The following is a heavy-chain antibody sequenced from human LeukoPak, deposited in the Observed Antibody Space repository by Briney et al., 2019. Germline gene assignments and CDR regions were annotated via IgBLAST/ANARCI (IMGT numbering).Heavy chain of an antibody. Sequence: SQTLSLTCTVSGGSISSGSYYWSWIRQPAGKGLEWIGRIYTSGSTNYNPSLKSRVTISVDTSKNQFSLKLSSVTAADTAVYYCARELWDSSGWYPLGKTDHSYYYMDVWGKGTTVTVSS. V-gene: IGHV4-61*02. D-gene: IGHD6-19*01. CDR3: ARELWDSSGWYPLGKTDHSYYYMDV. CDR2: IYTSGST. J-gene: IGHJ6*03. CDR1: GGSISSGSYY.